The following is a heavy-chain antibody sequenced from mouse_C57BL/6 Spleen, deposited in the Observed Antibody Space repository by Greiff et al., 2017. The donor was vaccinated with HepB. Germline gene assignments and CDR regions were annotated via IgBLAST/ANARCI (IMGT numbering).Heavy chain of an antibody. D-gene: IGHD1-1*01. V-gene: IGHV1-50*01. CDR1: GYTFTSYW. Sequence: VQLQQSGAELVKPGASVKLSCKASGYTFTSYWMQWVKQRPGQGLEWIGEIDPSDSYTNYNQKFKGKATLTADTSSSTAYMQLSSLTSEDSAVYYCARGRYYGSSYVDYWGQGTTLTVSS. J-gene: IGHJ2*01. CDR3: ARGRYYGSSYVDY. CDR2: IDPSDSYT.